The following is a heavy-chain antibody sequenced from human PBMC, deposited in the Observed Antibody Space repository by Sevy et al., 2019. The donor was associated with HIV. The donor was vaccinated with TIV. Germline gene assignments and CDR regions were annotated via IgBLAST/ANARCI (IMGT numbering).Heavy chain of an antibody. CDR2: ISSSSNTI. V-gene: IGHV3-48*01. Sequence: GGSLRLSCAASGFTFSNYNMNWVRQAPGKGLEWASYISSSSNTIYYADSVKGRFTISRDNGKNSLYLEMNSLRAEDTAVYYCAREGGYSDQGMDVWGLGTTVTVSS. J-gene: IGHJ6*02. CDR1: GFTFSNYN. CDR3: AREGGYSDQGMDV. D-gene: IGHD5-12*01.